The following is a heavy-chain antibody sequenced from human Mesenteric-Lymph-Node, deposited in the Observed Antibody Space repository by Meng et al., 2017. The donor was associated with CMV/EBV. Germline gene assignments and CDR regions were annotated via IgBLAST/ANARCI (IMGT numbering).Heavy chain of an antibody. CDR1: S. Sequence: SWSWIRQPPGKGLEWIGYIFHTGDTDYNPSLRSRVTISADNSKNQFSLKLNSVTAADTAMYYCARVKIDFWSGFPAGLPSAGFDPWGPGILVTVSS. J-gene: IGHJ5*02. CDR2: IFHTGDT. D-gene: IGHD3-3*01. CDR3: ARVKIDFWSGFPAGLPSAGFDP. V-gene: IGHV4-30-2*01.